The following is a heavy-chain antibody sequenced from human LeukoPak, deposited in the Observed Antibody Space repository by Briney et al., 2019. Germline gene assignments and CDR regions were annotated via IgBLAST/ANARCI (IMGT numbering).Heavy chain of an antibody. Sequence: KSSATLSLTCTVSGGSISSYYWSWIRQPPGKGLEWIGYIYYSGSTNYNPSLKSRVTISLDTSTNQFSLKLSSVTAADTAVYYCARHSGSYGSAIDYWGQGTLVTVSS. CDR3: ARHSGSYGSAIDY. V-gene: IGHV4-59*08. D-gene: IGHD1-26*01. J-gene: IGHJ4*02. CDR1: GGSISSYY. CDR2: IYYSGST.